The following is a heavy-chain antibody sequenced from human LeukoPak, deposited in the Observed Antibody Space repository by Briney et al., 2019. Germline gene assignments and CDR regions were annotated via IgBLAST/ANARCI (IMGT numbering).Heavy chain of an antibody. CDR2: IIPIFGTA. D-gene: IGHD6-13*01. CDR3: ARDYSREFDY. Sequence: GASVKVSCKASGYIFTNYGISWVRQAPGQGLEWMGGIIPIFGTANYAQKFQGRVTITADESTSTAYMELSSLRSEDTAVYYCARDYSREFDYWGQGTLVTVSS. V-gene: IGHV1-69*13. J-gene: IGHJ4*02. CDR1: GYIFTNYG.